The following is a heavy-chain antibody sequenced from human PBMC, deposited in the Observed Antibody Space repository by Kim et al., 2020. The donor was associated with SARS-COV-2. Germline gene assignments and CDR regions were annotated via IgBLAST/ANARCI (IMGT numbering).Heavy chain of an antibody. V-gene: IGHV3-74*01. CDR3: ARDEEYRGCSYVDF. D-gene: IGHD2-15*01. CDR2: IKGDGTSI. J-gene: IGHJ4*02. CDR1: GFTFTTYW. Sequence: GGSLRLSCAASGFTFTTYWMHWVRQAPGKGLVWVSRIKGDGTSIVYADSVKGRFTISRDNARNTLYLQMNSLRAEDTAVYYCARDEEYRGCSYVDFWGLG.